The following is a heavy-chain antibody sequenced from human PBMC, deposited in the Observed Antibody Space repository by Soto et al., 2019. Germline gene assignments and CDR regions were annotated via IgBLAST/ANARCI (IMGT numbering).Heavy chain of an antibody. D-gene: IGHD2-15*01. CDR2: IKQDGSEK. CDR3: ARTVVVAATPDDAFDI. Sequence: QPGGSLRLSCAASGFTFSSYWMSWVRQAPGKGLEWVANIKQDGSEKYYVDSVKGRFTISRDNAKNSLYLQMNSLRAEDTAVYYCARTVVVAATPDDAFDIWGQGTMVTVSS. CDR1: GFTFSSYW. V-gene: IGHV3-7*01. J-gene: IGHJ3*02.